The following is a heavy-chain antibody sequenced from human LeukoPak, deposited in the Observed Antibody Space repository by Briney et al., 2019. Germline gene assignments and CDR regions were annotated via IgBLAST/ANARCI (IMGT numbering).Heavy chain of an antibody. CDR3: ARRAGEYSHPYDY. V-gene: IGHV3-53*01. Sequence: GGSLRLSCTVSGFTVSSNSWSWVRQAPGKGLEWVSFIYSGGNTHYSDSVKGRFTISRDTSKNTLYLQMDSLRADDTAIYYCARRAGEYSHPYDYWGQGTLVTVSS. J-gene: IGHJ4*02. CDR1: GFTVSSNS. CDR2: IYSGGNT. D-gene: IGHD2/OR15-2a*01.